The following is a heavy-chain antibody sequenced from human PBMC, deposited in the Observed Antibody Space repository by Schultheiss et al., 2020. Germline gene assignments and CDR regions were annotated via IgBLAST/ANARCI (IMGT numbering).Heavy chain of an antibody. Sequence: WGSMRLSCTVSGGSISSYYWSWIRQPAGKGLEWIGRIYTSGSTNYNPSLKSRVTILVDTSKNQFSLKLSSVTAADTALYYCARYSVGVTGTAVDTWGKGTLVTVSS. CDR3: ARYSVGVTGTAVDT. D-gene: IGHD1-20*01. CDR2: IYTSGST. J-gene: IGHJ5*02. CDR1: GGSISSYY. V-gene: IGHV4-4*07.